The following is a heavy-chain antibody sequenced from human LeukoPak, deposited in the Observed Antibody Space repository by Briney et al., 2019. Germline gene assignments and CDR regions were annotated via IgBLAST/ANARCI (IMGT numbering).Heavy chain of an antibody. CDR3: AKAYFDTSGSS. D-gene: IGHD3-22*01. CDR2: INPDGSEI. V-gene: IGHV3-7*01. CDR1: GFTSSSHW. J-gene: IGHJ5*02. Sequence: TGGSLRLSRAASGFTSSSHWLSWVRQAPGKGLEWVANINPDGSEIYYVDSVKGRFTISRDNAKNSLYLQMNSLRAEDTAVYYCAKAYFDTSGSSWGQGTLVTVSS.